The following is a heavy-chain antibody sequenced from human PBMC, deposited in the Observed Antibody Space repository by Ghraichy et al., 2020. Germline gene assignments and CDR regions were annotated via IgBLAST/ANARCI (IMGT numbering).Heavy chain of an antibody. Sequence: SVKVSCKASGGTFSSYAISWVRQAPGQGLEWMGGIIPIFGTANYAQKFQGRVTITADESTSTAYMELSSLRSEDTAVYYCARPSQRVGGSGQAGGYYYYYMDVWGKGTTVTVSS. CDR3: ARPSQRVGGSGQAGGYYYYYMDV. CDR2: IIPIFGTA. D-gene: IGHD6-19*01. J-gene: IGHJ6*03. V-gene: IGHV1-69*13. CDR1: GGTFSSYA.